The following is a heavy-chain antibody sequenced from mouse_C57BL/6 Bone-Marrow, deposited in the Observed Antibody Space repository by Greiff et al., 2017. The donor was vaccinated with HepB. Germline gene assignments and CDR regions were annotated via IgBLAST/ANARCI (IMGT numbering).Heavy chain of an antibody. D-gene: IGHD1-1*01. V-gene: IGHV1-69*01. J-gene: IGHJ1*03. CDR1: GYTFTSYW. CDR2: IDPSDSYT. Sequence: QVQLKQPGAELVMPGASVKLSCKASGYTFTSYWMHWVKQRPGQGLEWIGEIDPSDSYTNYNQKFKGKSTLTVDKSSSTAYMQLSSLTSEDSAVYYCARYDYGSSYVWYFDVWGTGTTVTVSS. CDR3: ARYDYGSSYVWYFDV.